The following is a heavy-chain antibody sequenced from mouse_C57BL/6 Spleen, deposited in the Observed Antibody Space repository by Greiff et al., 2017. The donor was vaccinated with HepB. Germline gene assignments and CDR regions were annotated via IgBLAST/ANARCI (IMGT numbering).Heavy chain of an antibody. V-gene: IGHV5-17*01. D-gene: IGHD1-1*01. CDR2: ISSGSSTI. CDR3: AILYGSSYAMDY. Sequence: EVKLVESGGGLVKPGGSLKLSCAASGFTFSDYGMHWVRQAPEKGLEWVAYISSGSSTIYYADTVKGRFTISRDNAKNTLFLHMTSLRSEDTAMYYCAILYGSSYAMDYWGQGTSVTVSS. CDR1: GFTFSDYG. J-gene: IGHJ4*01.